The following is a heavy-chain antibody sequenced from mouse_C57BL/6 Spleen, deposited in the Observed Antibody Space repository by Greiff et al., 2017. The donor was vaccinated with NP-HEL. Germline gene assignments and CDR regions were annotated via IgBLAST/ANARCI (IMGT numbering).Heavy chain of an antibody. CDR2: INPSNGGT. Sequence: QVQLQQPGTELVKPGASVKLSCKASGYTFTSYWMHWVKQRPGQGLEWIGNINPSNGGTNYNEKFKSKATLTVDKSSSTAYMQLSSLTSEDSAVYYCARWDSNYIIPAWFAYWGQGTLVTVSA. CDR3: ARWDSNYIIPAWFAY. J-gene: IGHJ3*01. CDR1: GYTFTSYW. D-gene: IGHD2-5*01. V-gene: IGHV1-53*01.